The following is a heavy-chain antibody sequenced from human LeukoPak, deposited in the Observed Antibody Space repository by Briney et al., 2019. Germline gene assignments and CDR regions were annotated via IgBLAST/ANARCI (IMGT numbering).Heavy chain of an antibody. CDR1: GFTFSNAW. CDR3: AARPKYADY. Sequence: GGSLRLSCAASGFTFSNAWMSWVRQAPGKGLEWVGRIASKTEGETTDYAAPVKGRFTISRDDSKNTLYLQLNSLETEDTAVYYCAARPKYADYWGQGTLVTVSS. V-gene: IGHV3-15*04. J-gene: IGHJ4*02. CDR2: IASKTEGETT.